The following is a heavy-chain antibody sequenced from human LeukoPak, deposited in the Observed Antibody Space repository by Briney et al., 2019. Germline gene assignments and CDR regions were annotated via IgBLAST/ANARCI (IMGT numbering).Heavy chain of an antibody. V-gene: IGHV3-21*01. D-gene: IGHD2-21*02. CDR1: GFTFSSYW. CDR2: ISSSSSYI. CDR3: ARGSLAAYCGGDCYSDLDYYYGMDV. Sequence: PGGSLRLSCAASGFTFSSYWMSWVRQAPGKGLEWVSSISSSSSYIYYADSVKGRFTISRDNAKNSLYLQMNSLRAEDTAVYYCARGSLAAYCGGDCYSDLDYYYGMDVWGQGTTVTVSS. J-gene: IGHJ6*02.